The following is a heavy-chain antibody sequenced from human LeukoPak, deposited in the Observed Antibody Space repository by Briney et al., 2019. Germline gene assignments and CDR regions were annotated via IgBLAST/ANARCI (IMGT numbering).Heavy chain of an antibody. D-gene: IGHD3-10*01. CDR2: ISAYNGNT. J-gene: IGHJ3*02. CDR1: GYRFTSYG. V-gene: IGHV1-18*01. CDR3: ARTLTRFGELFDAFDI. Sequence: ASVKVSCKAFGYRFTSYGISWVRQAPGQGLEWMGWISAYNGNTNYAQELQGRVTMTTDTSTSTSYMELRSLRSDDTAVYYCARTLTRFGELFDAFDIWGQGTMVTVSS.